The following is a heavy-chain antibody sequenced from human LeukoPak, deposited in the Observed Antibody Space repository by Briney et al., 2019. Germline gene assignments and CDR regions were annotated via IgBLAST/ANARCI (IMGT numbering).Heavy chain of an antibody. J-gene: IGHJ4*02. V-gene: IGHV4-34*01. CDR2: INHSGST. CDR1: VGSFSGYY. Sequence: SSETLSLTCAVYVGSFSGYYWSWIPQPPGKGLEWIGEINHSGSTNYNPSVKSRVTISVDPSKNQFSLKLSAVTAADTAVYYCARHYIQPPHYFDYWGQGTLLTVSS. CDR3: ARHYIQPPHYFDY. D-gene: IGHD2-2*01.